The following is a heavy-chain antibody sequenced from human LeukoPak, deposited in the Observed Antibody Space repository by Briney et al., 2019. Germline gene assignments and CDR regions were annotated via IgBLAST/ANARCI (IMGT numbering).Heavy chain of an antibody. CDR3: ARGSIAVAGNLDP. D-gene: IGHD6-19*01. J-gene: IGHJ5*02. V-gene: IGHV1-46*01. CDR1: GYTFTSYY. Sequence: ASVKVSCRASGYTFTSYYMHWVRPAPGQGLEWMGIINPSGGSTSYAQKFQGRVTMTRDMSTSTVYMELSSLRSEDTAVYYCARGSIAVAGNLDPWGQGTLVTVSS. CDR2: INPSGGST.